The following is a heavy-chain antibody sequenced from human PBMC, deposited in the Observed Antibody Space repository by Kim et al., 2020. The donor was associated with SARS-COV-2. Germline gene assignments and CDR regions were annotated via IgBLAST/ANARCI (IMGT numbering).Heavy chain of an antibody. CDR2: INSDGSST. CDR3: ARVSPLRSETYYYDSSTFDP. J-gene: IGHJ5*02. CDR1: GFTFSSYW. Sequence: GGSLRLSCAASGFTFSSYWMHWVRQAPGKGLVWVSRINSDGSSTSYADSVKGRFTISRDNAKNTLYLQMNSLRAEDTAVYYCARVSPLRSETYYYDSSTFDPWGQGTLVTVSS. V-gene: IGHV3-74*01. D-gene: IGHD3-22*01.